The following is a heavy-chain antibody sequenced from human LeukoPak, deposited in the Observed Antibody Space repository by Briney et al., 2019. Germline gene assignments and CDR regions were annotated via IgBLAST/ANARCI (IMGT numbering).Heavy chain of an antibody. D-gene: IGHD2-2*01. V-gene: IGHV4-61*02. CDR2: IYTSGST. J-gene: IGHJ3*02. CDR3: ARGIRDIVVVPAAISRDVDAFDI. Sequence: SQTLSLTCTVSGGSISSGSYYWSWIRQPAGKGLEWIGRIYTSGSTNYNPSLKSRVTISVDTSKNQFSLKLSSVTAADTAVYYCARGIRDIVVVPAAISRDVDAFDIWGQGTMVTVSS. CDR1: GGSISSGSYY.